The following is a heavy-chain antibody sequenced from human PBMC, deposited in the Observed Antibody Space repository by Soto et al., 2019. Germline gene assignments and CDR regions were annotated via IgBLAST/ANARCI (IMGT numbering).Heavy chain of an antibody. Sequence: XTLSLPGTVSGGSLSNYDWSWIRQPAGKGMEWIGRIYTSGSTDYNPSLKSRVTISIDTSKNKFSLKVTSMNAAHTAVYYCARERREEIHDGYDIDYWGQGALGT. D-gene: IGHD3-9*01. CDR2: IYTSGST. CDR3: ARERREEIHDGYDIDY. V-gene: IGHV4-4*07. CDR1: GGSLSNYD. J-gene: IGHJ4*02.